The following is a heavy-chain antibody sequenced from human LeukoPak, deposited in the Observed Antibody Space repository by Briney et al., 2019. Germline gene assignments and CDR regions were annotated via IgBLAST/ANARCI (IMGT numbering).Heavy chain of an antibody. V-gene: IGHV1-2*02. D-gene: IGHD3-3*01. Sequence: ASVKVSCKASGYTFTGYYMHWVRQAPGQGLEWMGWINPNSGGTNYAQKFQGRVTMTRDTSISTAYMELSRLRSDDTAVYYCARGNTEMGFLEWLIDFDYWGQGTLVTVSS. J-gene: IGHJ4*02. CDR2: INPNSGGT. CDR1: GYTFTGYY. CDR3: ARGNTEMGFLEWLIDFDY.